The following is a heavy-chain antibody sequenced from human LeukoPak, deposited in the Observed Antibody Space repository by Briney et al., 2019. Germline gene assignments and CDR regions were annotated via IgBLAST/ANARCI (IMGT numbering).Heavy chain of an antibody. CDR3: AREGRASSRRYYFDY. V-gene: IGHV3-11*04. CDR2: ISSSGSTI. Sequence: GGSLRLSCAASGFTFSYYYMSWIRQAPGKGLEWVSYISSSGSTIYYADSVKGRFTISRDNAKNSLYLQMNSLRAEDTAVYYCAREGRASSRRYYFDYWGQGTLVAVSS. CDR1: GFTFSYYY. J-gene: IGHJ4*02. D-gene: IGHD6-13*01.